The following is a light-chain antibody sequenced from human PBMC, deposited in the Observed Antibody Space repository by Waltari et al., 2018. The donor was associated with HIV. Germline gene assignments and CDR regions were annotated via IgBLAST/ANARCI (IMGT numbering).Light chain of an antibody. J-gene: IGLJ2*01. CDR2: HDS. V-gene: IGLV3-1*01. CDR1: KLGDRY. CDR3: QAWDSSAAWVV. Sequence: SYELTQTPSVSVSPGQTATITCSGDKLGDRYACWYQQKAGQSPVLVIDHDSKRPSGIPERFSGSNSGNTATLTISGTQAMDEADYYCQAWDSSAAWVVFGGGTKLTVL.